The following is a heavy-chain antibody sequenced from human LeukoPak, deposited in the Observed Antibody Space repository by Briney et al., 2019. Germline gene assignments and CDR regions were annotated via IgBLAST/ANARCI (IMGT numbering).Heavy chain of an antibody. V-gene: IGHV3-23*01. CDR1: GFTFSSYA. CDR3: AKGALSGYELIFDY. Sequence: GGSLRLSCAASGFTFSSYAMSWVRQAPGKGLEWVSAISGSGGSTYYAGSVKGRFTISRDNSKNTLYLKMNSLRAEDTAVYYCAKGALSGYELIFDYWGQGTLVTVSS. CDR2: ISGSGGST. D-gene: IGHD5-12*01. J-gene: IGHJ4*02.